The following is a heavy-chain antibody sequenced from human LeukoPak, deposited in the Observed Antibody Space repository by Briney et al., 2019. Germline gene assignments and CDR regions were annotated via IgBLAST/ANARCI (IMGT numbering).Heavy chain of an antibody. CDR3: AKPPDYGLDY. CDR1: GFTFSSFW. Sequence: GGSLRLSCAASGFTFSSFWMSWVRQAPDKGLEWVSAISGSGGSTYYADSVKGRFTISRDNSKNTLYLQMNSLRAEDTAVYYCAKPPDYGLDYWGQGTLVTVSS. J-gene: IGHJ4*02. V-gene: IGHV3-23*01. CDR2: ISGSGGST. D-gene: IGHD4-17*01.